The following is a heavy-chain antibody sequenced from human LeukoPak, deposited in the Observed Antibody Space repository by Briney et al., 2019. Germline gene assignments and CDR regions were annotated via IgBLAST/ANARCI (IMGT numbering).Heavy chain of an antibody. D-gene: IGHD1-26*01. CDR1: GGSIRSGDFY. Sequence: PSETLSLTCTVSGGSIRSGDFYWSWIRQPPGKGLEWIGYIYYSGSTNYKPSLKSRDTISKDTSKNQCSLKLSSVTAADTAVYYCPRETYSGTQRGFDYWGQGTLVTVSS. V-gene: IGHV4-30-4*01. J-gene: IGHJ4*02. CDR2: IYYSGST. CDR3: PRETYSGTQRGFDY.